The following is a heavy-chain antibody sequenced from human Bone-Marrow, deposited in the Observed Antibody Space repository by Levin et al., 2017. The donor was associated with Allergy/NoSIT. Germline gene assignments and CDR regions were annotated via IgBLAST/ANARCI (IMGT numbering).Heavy chain of an antibody. CDR1: GGSISSGDYY. J-gene: IGHJ4*02. D-gene: IGHD3-10*01. V-gene: IGHV4-30-4*08. Sequence: LRLSCGVSGGSISSGDYYWTWIRRPPGKGLEWIGYIYNSGSAYYNPSLKSRVTISVDTSKNQFSLKLSSVTAADTAVYFCARGRDYYGSGSSARVFDYWGQGTLVTVSP. CDR3: ARGRDYYGSGSSARVFDY. CDR2: IYNSGSA.